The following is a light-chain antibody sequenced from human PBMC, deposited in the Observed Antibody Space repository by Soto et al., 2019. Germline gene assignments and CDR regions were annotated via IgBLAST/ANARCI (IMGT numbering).Light chain of an antibody. Sequence: QSALTQPASVSGSPGQSITISCTGTSSDVGAYNFVSWHQQHPGKAPKLMIYNVYDRPSGISYRFSGSKSGNTASLTISGLQTEDEADYYCISFTSRHIYVFGTGTKLTVL. CDR2: NVY. J-gene: IGLJ1*01. V-gene: IGLV2-14*03. CDR1: SSDVGAYNF. CDR3: ISFTSRHIYV.